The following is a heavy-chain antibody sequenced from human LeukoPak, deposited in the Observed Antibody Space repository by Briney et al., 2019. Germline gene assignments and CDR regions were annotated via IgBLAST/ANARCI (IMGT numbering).Heavy chain of an antibody. CDR3: AKDIAYYYDSSGPLFDN. CDR1: GFTFSSYG. J-gene: IGHJ4*02. D-gene: IGHD3-22*01. V-gene: IGHV3-30*02. CDR2: IRYDGSNK. Sequence: PGGSLRLSCAASGFTFSSYGMHWVRQAPGKGLEWVAFIRYDGSNKYYADSVKGRSTISRDNSKNTLYLQMNSLRAEDTAVYYCAKDIAYYYDSSGPLFDNWGQGTLVTVSS.